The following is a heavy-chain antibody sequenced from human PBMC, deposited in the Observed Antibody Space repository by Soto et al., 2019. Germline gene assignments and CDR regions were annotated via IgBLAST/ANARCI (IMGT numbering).Heavy chain of an antibody. CDR1: GYTFTSYG. Sequence: ASVKVSCKASGYTFTSYGMSWVRQAPGQGLEWMGWISNYNGNTNYAQKVQDRVTMTTDTSASTTYMELRSLRSDDTAVYYCARGPRYCSSTTCFSGVNWFDPWGQGTLVTVSS. J-gene: IGHJ5*02. V-gene: IGHV1-18*04. D-gene: IGHD2-2*01. CDR2: ISNYNGNT. CDR3: ARGPRYCSSTTCFSGVNWFDP.